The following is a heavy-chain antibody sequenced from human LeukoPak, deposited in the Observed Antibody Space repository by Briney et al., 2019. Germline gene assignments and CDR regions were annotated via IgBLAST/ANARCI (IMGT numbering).Heavy chain of an antibody. CDR3: ATDIVGAPDAFDI. V-gene: IGHV1-24*01. CDR1: GYTLTELS. Sequence: ASVEASCKVSGYTLTELSMHWVRQAPGKGLEWMGGFDPEDGETIYAQKFQGRVTMTEDTSTDTAYMELSSLRSEDTAVYYCATDIVGAPDAFDIWGQGTMVTVSS. D-gene: IGHD1-26*01. CDR2: FDPEDGET. J-gene: IGHJ3*02.